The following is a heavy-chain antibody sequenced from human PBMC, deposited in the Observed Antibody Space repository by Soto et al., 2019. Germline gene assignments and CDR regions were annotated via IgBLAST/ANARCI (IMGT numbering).Heavy chain of an antibody. CDR3: ARYLDSGYDRRLYYYYGMDV. Sequence: SVKVSCKASGGTFSSYAISWVRQAPGQGLEWMGGIIPIFGTANYAQKFQGRVTITADESTSTAYMELSSLRSEDTAVYYCARYLDSGYDRRLYYYYGMDVSGQGTTVTGSS. D-gene: IGHD5-12*01. CDR2: IIPIFGTA. J-gene: IGHJ6*02. CDR1: GGTFSSYA. V-gene: IGHV1-69*13.